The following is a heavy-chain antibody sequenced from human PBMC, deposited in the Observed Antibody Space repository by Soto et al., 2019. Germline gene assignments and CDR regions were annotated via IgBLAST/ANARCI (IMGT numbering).Heavy chain of an antibody. CDR1: GGSISSYY. CDR2: IYYSGST. CDR3: ARGVGATTPFDY. D-gene: IGHD1-26*01. Sequence: QVQLQESGPGLVKPSETLSLTCTVSGGSISSYYWSWIRQPPGKGLEWIGYIYYSGSTNYNPSLKSRVTISVDTSKNQFSLKLSSVTAADTAVYYCARGVGATTPFDYWGQGTLVTVSS. V-gene: IGHV4-59*01. J-gene: IGHJ4*02.